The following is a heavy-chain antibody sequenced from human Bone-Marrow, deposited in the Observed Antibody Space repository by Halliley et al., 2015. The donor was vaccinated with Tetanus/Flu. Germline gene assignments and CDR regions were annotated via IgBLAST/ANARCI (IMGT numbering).Heavy chain of an antibody. V-gene: IGHV3-53*01. Sequence: SLRLSCAASGFSGHDMIWVRQAPGKGLEWVSFFFLGGGTYYADSVKGRFTISRDPSKNMHYLQMNNLRVEDTAVYYCAAEFD. CDR1: GFSGHD. J-gene: IGHJ5*02. CDR2: FFLGGGT. CDR3: AAEFD.